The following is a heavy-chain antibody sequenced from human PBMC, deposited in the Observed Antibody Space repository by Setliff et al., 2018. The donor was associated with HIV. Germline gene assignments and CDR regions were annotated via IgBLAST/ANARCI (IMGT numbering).Heavy chain of an antibody. J-gene: IGHJ2*01. CDR1: EFTFSDSA. D-gene: IGHD6-13*01. CDR3: VKGGGSKWYPYWYFEY. V-gene: IGHV3-23*01. CDR2: ISDNGAGT. Sequence: PGGSLRLSCRVYEFTFSDSAMGWVRQTPERGLEWVASISDNGAGTYYADSVKGRFTISRDNSRHTLFLEMESLIAEDTAVYHCVKGGGSKWYPYWYFEYWGRGTPVTVSS.